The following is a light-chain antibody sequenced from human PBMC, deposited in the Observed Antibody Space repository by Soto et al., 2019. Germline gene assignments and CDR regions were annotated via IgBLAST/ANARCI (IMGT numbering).Light chain of an antibody. CDR3: SSYAGRHVGV. CDR1: SSDV. CDR2: DVY. V-gene: IGLV2-11*01. Sequence: QSALTQSRSVSGSPGQSVTISCTGTSSDVSWYQHHPGKAPKLMIYDVYKRPSGVPDRFSGSRSGNTASLTISGLQADDEGDYYCSSYAGRHVGVFGGGTKVTVL. J-gene: IGLJ3*02.